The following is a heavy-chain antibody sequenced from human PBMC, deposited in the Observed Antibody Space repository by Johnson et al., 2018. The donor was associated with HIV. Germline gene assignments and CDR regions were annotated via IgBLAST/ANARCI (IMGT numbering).Heavy chain of an antibody. D-gene: IGHD2-21*02. CDR1: GFIFSDYY. CDR3: AKDKAVVTALYDAFDI. CDR2: ISWNSGSI. Sequence: QVQLVESGGGLVKPGGSLRLSCAASGFIFSDYYMSWIRQAPGKGLQWVSGISWNSGSIGYADSVKGRFTISRDNSKNTLYLQMNGLRAEDTAVYYCAKDKAVVTALYDAFDIWGQGTMVTVSS. V-gene: IGHV3-11*04. J-gene: IGHJ3*02.